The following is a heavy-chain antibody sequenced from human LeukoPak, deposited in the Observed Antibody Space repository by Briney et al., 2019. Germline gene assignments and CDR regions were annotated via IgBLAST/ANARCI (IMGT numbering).Heavy chain of an antibody. CDR1: GFIFSNAW. D-gene: IGHD3-22*01. CDR3: ARGGGYYDSSGYYVKYNWFDP. J-gene: IGHJ5*02. CDR2: IKSKTEGETT. V-gene: IGHV3-15*01. Sequence: GGSLRLSCAASGFIFSNAWMGWVRQAPGKGLEWVGRIKSKTEGETTDYAAPVKGRFTISRDDSKNTLYLQMNSLKTEDTAMYYCARGGGYYDSSGYYVKYNWFDPWGQGTLVTVSS.